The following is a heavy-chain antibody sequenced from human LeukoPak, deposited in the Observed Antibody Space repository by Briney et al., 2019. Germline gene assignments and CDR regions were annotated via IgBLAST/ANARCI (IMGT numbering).Heavy chain of an antibody. CDR1: GFTFSSYG. Sequence: GGSLRLSCAASGFTFSSYGMHWVRQAPGKGLEWVAVISYDGSNKYYAGSVKGRFTISRDNSKNTLYLQMNSLRAEDTAVYYCARDLDHYGGNSYFDYWGQGTLVTVSS. J-gene: IGHJ4*02. V-gene: IGHV3-30*19. CDR3: ARDLDHYGGNSYFDY. CDR2: ISYDGSNK. D-gene: IGHD4-23*01.